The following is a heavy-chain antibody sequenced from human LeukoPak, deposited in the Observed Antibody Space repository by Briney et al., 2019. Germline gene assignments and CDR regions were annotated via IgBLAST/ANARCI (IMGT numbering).Heavy chain of an antibody. D-gene: IGHD2-21*01. CDR2: INPNSGGT. CDR3: ARLPDCGGDCYFFDY. V-gene: IGHV1-2*02. CDR1: GYTFTCYY. J-gene: IGHJ4*02. Sequence: ASVKVSRKASGYTFTCYYMHWVRQAPGQGLEWMGWINPNSGGTNYAQKFQGRVTMTRDTSISTAYMELSRLRSDDAAVYYCARLPDCGGDCYFFDYWGEGTQVTVSS.